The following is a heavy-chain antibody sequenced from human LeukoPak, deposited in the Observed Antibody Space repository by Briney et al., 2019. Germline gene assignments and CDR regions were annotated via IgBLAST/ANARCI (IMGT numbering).Heavy chain of an antibody. CDR2: ISYDGSNK. CDR3: AKSALYVWGSFDY. D-gene: IGHD3-16*01. Sequence: GGSLRLSCAASGFTFSSYGMHWVHQAPGKGLEWVAVISYDGSNKYYADSVKGRFTISRDNSKNTLYLQMNSLRAEDTAVYYCAKSALYVWGSFDYWGQGTLVTVSS. J-gene: IGHJ4*02. V-gene: IGHV3-30*18. CDR1: GFTFSSYG.